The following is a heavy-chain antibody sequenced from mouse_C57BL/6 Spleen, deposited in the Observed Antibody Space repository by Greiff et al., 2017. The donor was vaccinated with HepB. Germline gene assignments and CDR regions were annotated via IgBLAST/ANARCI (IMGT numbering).Heavy chain of an antibody. Sequence: VTLEESGPGLVQPSQSLSITCTVSGFSLTSYGVHWVRPSPGKGLEWLGVIWSGRSTDYNAAFISRLSISKDNSKSQVFFKMNSLQADDTAIYYCARNDYGSYYYAMDYWGQGTSVTVSS. CDR2: IWSGRST. J-gene: IGHJ4*01. CDR1: GFSLTSYG. CDR3: ARNDYGSYYYAMDY. V-gene: IGHV2-2*01. D-gene: IGHD1-1*01.